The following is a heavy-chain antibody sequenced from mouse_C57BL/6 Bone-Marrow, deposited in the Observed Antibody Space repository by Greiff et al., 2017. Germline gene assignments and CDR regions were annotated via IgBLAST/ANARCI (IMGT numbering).Heavy chain of an antibody. Sequence: EVKVVESGGGLVQPKGSLKLSCAASGFSFNTYAMNWVRQAPGKGLEWVARIRSKSNNYATYYADSVKDRFTISRDDSESMLYLQMNNLKTEDTAMYYCVREGSSGLPFDYWGQGTTLTVSS. J-gene: IGHJ2*01. V-gene: IGHV10-1*01. CDR3: VREGSSGLPFDY. D-gene: IGHD3-2*02. CDR1: GFSFNTYA. CDR2: IRSKSNNYAT.